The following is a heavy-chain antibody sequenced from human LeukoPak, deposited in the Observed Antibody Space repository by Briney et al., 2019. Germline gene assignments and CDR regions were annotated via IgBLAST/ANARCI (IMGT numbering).Heavy chain of an antibody. V-gene: IGHV3-23*01. D-gene: IGHD1-26*01. Sequence: GGSLRLSCAASGFTFSSFAMSWVRPAPGRGLEWVSAISGSGGSTYYTDSVKGRFTISRDNSKITLYLQMNSLRAEDTAVYYCAILPKVGATPPWGQGTLVTVSS. CDR3: AILPKVGATPP. J-gene: IGHJ5*02. CDR1: GFTFSSFA. CDR2: ISGSGGST.